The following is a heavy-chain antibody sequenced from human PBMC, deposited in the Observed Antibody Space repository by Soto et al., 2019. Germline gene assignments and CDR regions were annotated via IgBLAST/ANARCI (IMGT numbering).Heavy chain of an antibody. CDR3: ARHRMATIY. CDR2: IYYTGST. V-gene: IGHV4-39*01. Sequence: PSQTLSLTCTVSGDSIRNVNYYWGWIRQPPGKGLEWIGYIYYTGSTYYNPSLKSRVTIPVDASKTQFYLNLSSVTAADTAVYYCARHRMATIYWGQGALVTVSS. J-gene: IGHJ4*02. D-gene: IGHD5-12*01. CDR1: GDSIRNVNYY.